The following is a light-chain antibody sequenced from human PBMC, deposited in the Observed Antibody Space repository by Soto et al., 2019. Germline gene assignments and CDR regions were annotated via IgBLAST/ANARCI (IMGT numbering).Light chain of an antibody. J-gene: IGKJ1*01. CDR1: QSISSY. CDR3: QQTDTFPRT. V-gene: IGKV1-39*01. CDR2: AAS. Sequence: DIQMTQHPSSLSASVGDRVTITCRASQSISSYLNWYQHKPGKAPKLLIYAASSLQTGVPSRFSGSRSGTDFALTISSLQREDFATYYCQQTDTFPRTFGQGTKVDIK.